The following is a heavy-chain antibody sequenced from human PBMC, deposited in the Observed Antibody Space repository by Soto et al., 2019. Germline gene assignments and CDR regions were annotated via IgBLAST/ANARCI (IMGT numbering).Heavy chain of an antibody. J-gene: IGHJ4*02. CDR3: ASSTVVTPPIRYFRYFDY. D-gene: IGHD4-17*01. CDR1: GGTFSSYA. CDR2: IIPIFGTA. Sequence: GASVKVSCKASGGTFSSYAISWVRQAPGQGLEWMGGIIPIFGTANYAQKFQGRVTITADESTSTAYMELSSLRSEDTAVYYCASSTVVTPPIRYFRYFDYWGQGTLVTVSS. V-gene: IGHV1-69*13.